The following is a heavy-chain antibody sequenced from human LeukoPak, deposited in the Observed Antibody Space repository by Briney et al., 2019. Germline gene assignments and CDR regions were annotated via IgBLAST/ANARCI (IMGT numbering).Heavy chain of an antibody. CDR1: GFTVSSNC. J-gene: IGHJ6*02. CDR2: IYSGGST. V-gene: IGHV3-66*01. Sequence: GGSLRLSCAASGFTVSSNCMSWVRQAPGKGLEWVSVIYSGGSTYYADSVKGRFTISRDNSKNTLYLQMNSLRAEDTAVYYCARDRTTYYYGSMDVWGQGTTVTVSS. D-gene: IGHD3-10*01. CDR3: ARDRTTYYYGSMDV.